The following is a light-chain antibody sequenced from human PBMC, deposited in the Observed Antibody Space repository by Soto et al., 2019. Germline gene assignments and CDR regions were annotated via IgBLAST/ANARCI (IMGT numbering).Light chain of an antibody. Sequence: DVVMTQSPLSLPVTLGQPASISCRSSQSLVSSNGNTFLIWFQQRPGQSPRRLIYKVSNRDSAVPDRLTGSGSGTDFTLEISRVEAADVGVYYCMQATHWPWTFGQGTKVEIK. CDR2: KVS. CDR1: QSLVSSNGNTF. V-gene: IGKV2-30*01. J-gene: IGKJ1*01. CDR3: MQATHWPWT.